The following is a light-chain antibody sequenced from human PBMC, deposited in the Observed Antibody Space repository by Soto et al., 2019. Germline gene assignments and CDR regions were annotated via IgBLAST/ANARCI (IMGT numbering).Light chain of an antibody. CDR1: QSILFSSNNKNY. CDR2: WAS. J-gene: IGKJ5*01. V-gene: IGKV4-1*01. Sequence: DIVMTQSPDSLAVSLGERATINCKSSQSILFSSNNKNYLAWYQQKAGQPPKLLIYWASTRESGVPDRFSGSGSGTDFTLTISSLQAEDVAVYHCQQYYTAPMTFGHGTRLEIK. CDR3: QQYYTAPMT.